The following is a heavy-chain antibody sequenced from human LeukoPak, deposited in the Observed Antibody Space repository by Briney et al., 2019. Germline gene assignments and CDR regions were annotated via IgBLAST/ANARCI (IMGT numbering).Heavy chain of an antibody. D-gene: IGHD6-13*01. CDR3: AREGPDSTFYGMDV. J-gene: IGHJ6*02. V-gene: IGHV4-4*02. CDR1: GGSISSSKW. Sequence: PSGTLSLTCAVSGGSISSSKWWSWVRQPPGKGLEWIGEIYDSGTMKYNPSLKSRVTISVDKSENQFSLKLSPVTAADTAVYYCAREGPDSTFYGMDVWGQGTTVTVSS. CDR2: IYDSGTM.